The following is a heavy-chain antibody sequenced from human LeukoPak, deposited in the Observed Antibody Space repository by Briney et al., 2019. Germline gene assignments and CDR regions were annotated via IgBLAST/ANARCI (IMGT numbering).Heavy chain of an antibody. J-gene: IGHJ4*02. V-gene: IGHV4-59*01. CDR3: ARGSDYGEPFDY. Sequence: TTSETLSLTCTVSGGSISSYYWSWIRQPPGKGLEWIGYIYYSGSTNYNPSLKSRVTISVDTSKNQFSLKLSSVTAADTAVYYCARGSDYGEPFDYWGQGTLVTVSS. D-gene: IGHD4-17*01. CDR1: GGSISSYY. CDR2: IYYSGST.